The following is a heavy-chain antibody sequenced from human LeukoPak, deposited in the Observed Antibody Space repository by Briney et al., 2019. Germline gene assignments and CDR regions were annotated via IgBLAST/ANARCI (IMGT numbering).Heavy chain of an antibody. Sequence: SETLSLTCAVYGGSFSGYYWGWIRQPPGKGLEWIGEINHSGSTNYNPSLKSRVTISVDTSKNQFSLKLSSVTAADTAVYYCARGLYSSNWFDPWGQGTLVTVSS. CDR2: INHSGST. D-gene: IGHD2-15*01. J-gene: IGHJ5*02. CDR3: ARGLYSSNWFDP. V-gene: IGHV4-34*01. CDR1: GGSFSGYY.